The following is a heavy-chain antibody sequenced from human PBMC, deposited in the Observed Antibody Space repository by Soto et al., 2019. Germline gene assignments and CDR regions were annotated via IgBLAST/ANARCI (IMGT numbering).Heavy chain of an antibody. J-gene: IGHJ3*02. CDR2: IIPMFGTA. D-gene: IGHD5-18*01. Sequence: QVQLVQSGAEVRTPGSSVKVSCKASGGTFSRHAISWVRQAPGQGLEWMGGIIPMFGTANHAQKFQGRVTIIADESTSTAYRELSSLRSEDTAVYYCARDRDSYGHPDAFDIWGQGTMVTVSS. CDR3: ARDRDSYGHPDAFDI. CDR1: GGTFSRHA. V-gene: IGHV1-69*01.